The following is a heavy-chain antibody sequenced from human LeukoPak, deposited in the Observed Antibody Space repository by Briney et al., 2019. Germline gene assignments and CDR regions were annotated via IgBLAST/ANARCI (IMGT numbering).Heavy chain of an antibody. Sequence: PGGSLRLSCAASGFTFSSYAMSWVRQAPGKGLEWVSTISGSGGSTYYADSVKGRFTISRDNSKNTLYLQMNSLRADDTAVYCCAKARDIVVVVAASFDPWGQGTLVTVSS. J-gene: IGHJ5*02. D-gene: IGHD2-15*01. V-gene: IGHV3-23*01. CDR2: ISGSGGST. CDR1: GFTFSSYA. CDR3: AKARDIVVVVAASFDP.